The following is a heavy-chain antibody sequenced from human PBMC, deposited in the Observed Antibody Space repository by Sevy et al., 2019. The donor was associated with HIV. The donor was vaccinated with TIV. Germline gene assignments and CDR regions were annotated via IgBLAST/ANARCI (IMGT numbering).Heavy chain of an antibody. CDR3: GKVSIFGVGGFYDY. D-gene: IGHD3-3*01. CDR2: ISGSGGTT. V-gene: IGHV3-23*01. J-gene: IGHJ4*02. Sequence: GGSLRLSCAASGFTFSTYGMSWVRQAPGKGLEWVSGISGSGGTTYYADSVKGRFTISRDNSKNTVYLQMNNLRAEDTAVYYCGKVSIFGVGGFYDYWGQGTLVTVSS. CDR1: GFTFSTYG.